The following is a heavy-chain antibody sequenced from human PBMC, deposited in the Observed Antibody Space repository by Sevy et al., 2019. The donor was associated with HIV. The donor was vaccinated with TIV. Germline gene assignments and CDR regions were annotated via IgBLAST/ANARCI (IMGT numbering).Heavy chain of an antibody. CDR2: ISSSGSTI. CDR1: GFTFSSYE. V-gene: IGHV3-48*03. J-gene: IGHJ6*02. CDR3: ARDVAGLSGYSYGYWYYYGMDV. Sequence: GGSLRLSCAASGFTFSSYEMNWVRQAPGKGLEWVSYISSSGSTIYYADSVKGRFTISRDNAKNSLYLQMNSLRAEDTAVYYCARDVAGLSGYSYGYWYYYGMDVWGQGTTVTVSS. D-gene: IGHD5-18*01.